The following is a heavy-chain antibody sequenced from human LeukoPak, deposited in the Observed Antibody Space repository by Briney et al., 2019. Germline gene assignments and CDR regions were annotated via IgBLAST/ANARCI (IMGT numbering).Heavy chain of an antibody. D-gene: IGHD3-16*02. CDR1: GGTFSSYA. CDR3: ARDYDYVWGSYREYNWLDP. CDR2: IIPIFGTA. V-gene: IGHV1-69*13. J-gene: IGHJ5*02. Sequence: SVKVSCKASGGTFSSYAISWVRQAPGQGLEWMGGIIPIFGTANYAQKFQGRVTITADESTSTAYMELSSLRSEDTAVYYCARDYDYVWGSYREYNWLDPWGQGTLVTVSS.